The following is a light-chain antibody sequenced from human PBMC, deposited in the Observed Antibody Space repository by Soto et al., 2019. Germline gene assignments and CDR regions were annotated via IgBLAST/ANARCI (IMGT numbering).Light chain of an antibody. CDR1: SSDVGAYNY. J-gene: IGLJ2*01. V-gene: IGLV2-11*01. CDR3: CSYAGNYILV. Sequence: QSVLTQPRSVSGSPGQSITISCTGTSSDVGAYNYVSWYQQHPGKVPKLIIYDVTKRPSGVPDRFSGSKSGNMASLTISGLQAEDEADYYCCSYAGNYILVFGGGTKLTVL. CDR2: DVT.